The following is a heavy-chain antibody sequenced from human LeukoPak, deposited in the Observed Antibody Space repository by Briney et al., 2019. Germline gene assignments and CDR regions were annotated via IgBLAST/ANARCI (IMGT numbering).Heavy chain of an antibody. CDR3: ARQHCSGGDCYFFD. CDR2: IWYDGNNK. Sequence: GGSLRLSCAASGFTFSSYAMHWVRQAPGKGLEWVALIWYDGNNKYYADSVKGRFTISRDNSKNTLYLQLNSLRAEDTAVYYCARQHCSGGDCYFFDWGQGTLVTVSS. J-gene: IGHJ4*02. V-gene: IGHV3-33*08. CDR1: GFTFSSYA. D-gene: IGHD2-15*01.